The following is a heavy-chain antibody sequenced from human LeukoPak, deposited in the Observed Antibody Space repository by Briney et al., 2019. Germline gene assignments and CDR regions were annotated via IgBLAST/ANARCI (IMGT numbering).Heavy chain of an antibody. D-gene: IGHD6-19*01. J-gene: IGHJ4*02. V-gene: IGHV1-69*05. CDR1: VGTFSSYA. CDR2: IMPIFGTA. Sequence: SVKVSSKASVGTFSSYAISWVRQAPGQRLEWMGGIMPIFGTANYAQKFQGRVTITTDESTSTAYMELSSLRSEDTAVYYCARADSSGWYHDYWGQGTLVTVSS. CDR3: ARADSSGWYHDY.